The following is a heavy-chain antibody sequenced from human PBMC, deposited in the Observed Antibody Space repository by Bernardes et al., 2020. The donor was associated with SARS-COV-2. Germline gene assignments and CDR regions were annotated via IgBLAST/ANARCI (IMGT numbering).Heavy chain of an antibody. Sequence: SETLSLTCTVSGGSISSSSYYWGWIRQPPGKGLEWIGSIYYSGSTYYNPSIKSRVTISVDTSKNQFSLTLSSVTAADTAVYYCAREHVGGVTIFGVVTTDRYFDYWGQGTLVTVSS. CDR1: GGSISSSSYY. V-gene: IGHV4-39*02. J-gene: IGHJ4*02. D-gene: IGHD3-3*01. CDR3: AREHVGGVTIFGVVTTDRYFDY. CDR2: IYYSGST.